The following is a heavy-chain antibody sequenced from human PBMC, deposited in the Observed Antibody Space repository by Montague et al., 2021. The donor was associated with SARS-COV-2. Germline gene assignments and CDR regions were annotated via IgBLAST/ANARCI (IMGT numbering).Heavy chain of an antibody. D-gene: IGHD6-19*01. J-gene: IGHJ4*02. V-gene: IGHV3-9*01. CDR2: ISWKGHSI. CDR1: GFSVDNSE. Sequence: SLRLSCAASGFSVDNSEMHWVRQAPGKGLEWVSGISWKGHSIGYSASVEGLFTIPRDSGKNSLYLQMNSLTVEDTALYYCAKDLNSAVAGPTMGHWGQGTLVTVSS. CDR3: AKDLNSAVAGPTMGH.